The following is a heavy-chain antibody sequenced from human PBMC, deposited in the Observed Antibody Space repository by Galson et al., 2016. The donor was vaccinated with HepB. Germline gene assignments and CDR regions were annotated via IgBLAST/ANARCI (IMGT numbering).Heavy chain of an antibody. V-gene: IGHV3-33*01. Sequence: SLRLSCAGSGFPFSSSGMHWVRQAPGKGQEWVAAIQFDGSKKYYGDSVKVRFTSSSDDSKNTVYLQMSSLRAEDTAIYFCARDLSYGSNWFDPRGQGTLVTVSS. J-gene: IGHJ5*02. D-gene: IGHD3-16*02. CDR3: ARDLSYGSNWFDP. CDR1: GFPFSSSG. CDR2: IQFDGSKK.